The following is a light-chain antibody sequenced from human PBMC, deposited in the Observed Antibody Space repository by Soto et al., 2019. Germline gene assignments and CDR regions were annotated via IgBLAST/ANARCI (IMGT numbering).Light chain of an antibody. V-gene: IGKV3-11*01. CDR1: DSVGSY. CDR3: QQRSNWIT. CDR2: DAS. J-gene: IGKJ5*01. Sequence: IVLRQSPATLSFSPGEKATLSCRANDSVGSYLALYQQRPGQAPRLLIYDASNRATGIPARFRGSGSGTEFSLTISSLEAGDCALYYCQQRSNWITFGQGTRLEI.